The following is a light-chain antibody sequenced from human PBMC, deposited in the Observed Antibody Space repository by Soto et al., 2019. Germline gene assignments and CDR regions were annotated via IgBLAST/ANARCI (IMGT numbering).Light chain of an antibody. J-gene: IGKJ2*01. Sequence: DIQMTQSPSSLSASVGDRVTITCRASQSISIYLNWYQQKPGKAPKVLIYNVSVLRSGVPSRFSGSGSGTDFTLTISSLQPEDFATYYCQQSNKTPYTFGQGTNLEIK. CDR2: NVS. V-gene: IGKV1-39*01. CDR3: QQSNKTPYT. CDR1: QSISIY.